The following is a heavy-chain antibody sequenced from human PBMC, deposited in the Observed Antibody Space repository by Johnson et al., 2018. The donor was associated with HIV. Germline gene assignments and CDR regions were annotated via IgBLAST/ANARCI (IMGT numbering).Heavy chain of an antibody. J-gene: IGHJ3*02. CDR3: ARGLAMGHAAFDI. V-gene: IGHV3-53*03. CDR1: GFTVSINY. CDR2: IYSGGYT. D-gene: IGHD1-26*01. Sequence: VQLVESGGGLIQPGGSLRLSCAASGFTVSINYMSWVRQAPGKGLEWVSVIYSGGYTYYADSVKGRFTISRDNSKNTLYLQMNNLRAEDTAVYYCARGLAMGHAAFDIWGQGTMVTVSS.